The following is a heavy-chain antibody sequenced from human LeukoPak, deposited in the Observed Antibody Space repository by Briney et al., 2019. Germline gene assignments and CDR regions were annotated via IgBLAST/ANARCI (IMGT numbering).Heavy chain of an antibody. V-gene: IGHV3-30*02. Sequence: GGSLRLSCAASGFTFSSYGMHWVRQAPGKGLEWVAFIRYDGSNKYYADSVKGRFTISRDNAKNSLYLQMNSLRAEDTAVYYCARDTRIAVAGNRFRAFDIWGQGTMVTVSS. CDR1: GFTFSSYG. D-gene: IGHD6-19*01. CDR2: IRYDGSNK. J-gene: IGHJ3*02. CDR3: ARDTRIAVAGNRFRAFDI.